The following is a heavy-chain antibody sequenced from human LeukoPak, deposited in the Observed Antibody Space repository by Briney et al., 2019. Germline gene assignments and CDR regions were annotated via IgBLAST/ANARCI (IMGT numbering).Heavy chain of an antibody. CDR3: ASGGTYVLDY. CDR1: GFTFSSYN. Sequence: GGSPRLSCAASGFTFSSYNMNWVRQAPGKGLEWVSFISSSSDYIYYADSLKGRFTISRDNAKNSVYLQMKSLRADDTAVYYCASGGTYVLDYWGQGTLVTVSA. J-gene: IGHJ4*02. V-gene: IGHV3-21*01. CDR2: ISSSSDYI. D-gene: IGHD3-16*01.